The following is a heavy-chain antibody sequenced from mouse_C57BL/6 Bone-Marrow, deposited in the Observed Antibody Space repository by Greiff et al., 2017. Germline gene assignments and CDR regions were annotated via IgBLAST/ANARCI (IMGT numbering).Heavy chain of an antibody. J-gene: IGHJ3*01. Sequence: EVKLMESGEGLVKPGGSLKLSCAASGFTFSSYAMSWVRQTPEKRLEWVAYISSGCDYIYYADTVKGRFTISRDNARNTLYMRMSSLKSEDTAMYYCTRDPFAYWGQGTLVTVSA. V-gene: IGHV5-9-1*02. CDR2: ISSGCDYI. CDR3: TRDPFAY. CDR1: GFTFSSYA.